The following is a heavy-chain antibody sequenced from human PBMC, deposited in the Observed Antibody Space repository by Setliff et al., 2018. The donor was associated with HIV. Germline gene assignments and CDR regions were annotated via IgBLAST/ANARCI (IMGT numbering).Heavy chain of an antibody. J-gene: IGHJ4*02. CDR1: GDSISTHY. V-gene: IGHV4-59*11. CDR3: ARSTVGAGTTFP. D-gene: IGHD1-7*01. Sequence: SETLSLTCTVAGDSISTHYWTWIRQPPGKGLEWIGYISHTGNTDSNPSLKSRVTISVDTSKNEFSLRLRSVTVADTATYYCARSTVGAGTTFPWGRGTLVTVSS. CDR2: ISHTGNT.